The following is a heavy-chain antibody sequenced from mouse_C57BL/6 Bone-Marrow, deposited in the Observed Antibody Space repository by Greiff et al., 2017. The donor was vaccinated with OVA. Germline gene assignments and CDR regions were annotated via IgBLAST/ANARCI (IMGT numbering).Heavy chain of an antibody. Sequence: DVHLVESGGGLVKPGGSLKLSCAASGFTFSSYAMSWVRQTPEKRLEWVATISDGGSYTYYPDNVKGRFTISRDNAKNNLYLQMSHLKSEDTAMYYCARGGTGWFAYWGQGTLVTVSA. CDR3: ARGGTGWFAY. J-gene: IGHJ3*01. V-gene: IGHV5-4*01. CDR2: ISDGGSYT. CDR1: GFTFSSYA. D-gene: IGHD4-1*01.